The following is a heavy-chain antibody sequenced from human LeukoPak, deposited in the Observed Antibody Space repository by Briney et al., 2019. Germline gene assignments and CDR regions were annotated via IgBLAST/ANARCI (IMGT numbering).Heavy chain of an antibody. J-gene: IGHJ6*03. CDR2: ISSGGDSI. D-gene: IGHD3-10*01. CDR3: ASGSYGSGFYYFYYMDV. CDR1: GITFSDHY. V-gene: IGHV3-11*04. Sequence: GGSLRLSCAASGITFSDHYMSWIRQAPGKGLEWLSYISSGGDSIYYADSVKGRFTISRDNAKNSVSLQMNSLRAEDTAVYYCASGSYGSGFYYFYYMDVWGKGTTVTISS.